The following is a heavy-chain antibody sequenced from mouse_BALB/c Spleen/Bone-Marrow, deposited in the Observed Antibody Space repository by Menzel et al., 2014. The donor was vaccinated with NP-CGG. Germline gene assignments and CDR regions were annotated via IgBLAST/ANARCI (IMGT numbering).Heavy chain of an antibody. V-gene: IGHV2-6-4*01. Sequence: VKLVDSGPGLVAPSQSLSITCTVSGFSLSRYSVHWVRQPPGKGLEWLGMIWGGGSTDYNSALKSRLSISKDNSKSQVFLKMNSLQTDDTAMYYCARTGNYPAWFAYWGQGTLVTVSA. J-gene: IGHJ3*01. CDR2: IWGGGST. D-gene: IGHD2-1*01. CDR3: ARTGNYPAWFAY. CDR1: GFSLSRYS.